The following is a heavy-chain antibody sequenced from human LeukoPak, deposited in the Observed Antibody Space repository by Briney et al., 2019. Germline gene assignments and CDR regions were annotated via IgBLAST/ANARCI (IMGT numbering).Heavy chain of an antibody. CDR3: ATLGGSTVTTIDY. J-gene: IGHJ4*02. CDR1: GFTFINYW. D-gene: IGHD4-17*01. Sequence: GGSLRLSCAASGFTFINYWMSWVRQAPGKGLEWVAVISYDGSNKYYADSVKGRFTTSRDNSKNTLYLQMNSLRAEDTAVYYCATLGGSTVTTIDYWGQGTLVTVSS. CDR2: ISYDGSNK. V-gene: IGHV3-30-3*01.